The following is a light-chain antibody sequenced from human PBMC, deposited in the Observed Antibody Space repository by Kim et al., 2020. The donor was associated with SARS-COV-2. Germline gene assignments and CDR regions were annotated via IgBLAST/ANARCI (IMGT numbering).Light chain of an antibody. CDR1: TSNIGNHY. J-gene: IGLJ2*01. CDR2: DNN. Sequence: GQKVTISCSGRTSNIGNHYVSWYQHLPGTAPKLLIYDNNKRPSGIPDRFSGSKSGTSATLGITGLQTGDEADYYCVTWDISLSEVLFGGGTQLTVL. CDR3: VTWDISLSEVL. V-gene: IGLV1-51*01.